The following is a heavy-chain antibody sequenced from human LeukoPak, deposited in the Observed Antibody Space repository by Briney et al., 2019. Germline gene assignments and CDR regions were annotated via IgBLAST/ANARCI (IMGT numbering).Heavy chain of an antibody. V-gene: IGHV3-21*01. CDR1: GFTFSSYS. J-gene: IGHJ3*02. CDR2: ISSSSSYI. Sequence: GGSLRLSCAASGFTFSSYSMNWVRQAPGKGLEWVSSISSSSSYIYYADSVKGRFTISRDNAKNSLYLQMNSLRAEDTAVYCCASPIAAAGVAFDIWGQGTMVTVSS. CDR3: ASPIAAAGVAFDI. D-gene: IGHD6-13*01.